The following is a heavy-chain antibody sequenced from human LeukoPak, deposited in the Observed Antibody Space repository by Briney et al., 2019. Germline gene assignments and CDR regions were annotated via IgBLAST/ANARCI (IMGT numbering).Heavy chain of an antibody. D-gene: IGHD2-15*01. CDR3: ARVVVVAATNWFDP. V-gene: IGHV4-4*07. CDR1: GGSISSYY. CDR2: IYTSGST. J-gene: IGHJ5*02. Sequence: PSETLSLTCTVSGGSISSYYWSWIRQPAGKGLEWIGRIYTSGSTNYNPSLKSRVTMSVDTSKNQFSLKLYSVTAADTAVYYCARVVVVAATNWFDPWGQGTLVTVSS.